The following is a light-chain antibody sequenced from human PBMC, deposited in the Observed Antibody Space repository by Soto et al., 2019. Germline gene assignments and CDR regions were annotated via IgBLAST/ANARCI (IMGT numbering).Light chain of an antibody. V-gene: IGKV3-20*01. J-gene: IGKJ4*01. CDR1: QSVSSSY. CDR2: GAS. Sequence: EIVLTQSPGTLSLSPGERATLSCRASQSVSSSYLAWYQQKPGQAPRLLIYGASSRATGIPDRFSGSGSGXXXXXXXXXLXPXDFAVYXXXQYGSSPLTFGGGTKVEIK. CDR3: XQYGSSPLT.